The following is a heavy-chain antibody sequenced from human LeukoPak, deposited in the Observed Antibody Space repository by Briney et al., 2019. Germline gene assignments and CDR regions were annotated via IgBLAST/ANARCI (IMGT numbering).Heavy chain of an antibody. CDR3: ARATGFEWLLIDY. V-gene: IGHV3-33*01. D-gene: IGHD3-3*01. CDR2: IWYDGSNK. CDR1: GFTFSSYG. J-gene: IGHJ4*02. Sequence: PGRSLRLSCAAPGFTFSSYGMHWVRQAPGKGLEWVAVIWYDGSNKYYADSVKGRFTISRDNSKNTLYLQMNSLRAEDTAVYYCARATGFEWLLIDYWGQGTLVTVSS.